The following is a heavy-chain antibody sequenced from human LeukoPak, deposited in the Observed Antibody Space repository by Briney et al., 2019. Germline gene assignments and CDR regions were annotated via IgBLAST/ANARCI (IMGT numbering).Heavy chain of an antibody. CDR3: ARDQLDYDFWSGYYIPLLNY. Sequence: SETLSLTCTVSGGSINNKNYCWGWIRQPPGKGLEWIGSLYYSGRTYYNPSLRGRVTISVDTSKNQFPLKLSSVTAADTAVYYCARDQLDYDFWSGYYIPLLNYWGQGTLVTVSS. V-gene: IGHV4-39*02. D-gene: IGHD3-3*01. CDR1: GGSINNKNYC. CDR2: LYYSGRT. J-gene: IGHJ4*02.